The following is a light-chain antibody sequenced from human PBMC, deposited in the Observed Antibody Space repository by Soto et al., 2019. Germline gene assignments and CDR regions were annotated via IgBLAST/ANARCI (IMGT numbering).Light chain of an antibody. Sequence: DIKMNQSPSTLSASVGDRVTITCRASQSISSWLAWYQQKPGKAPKLLIYKASSLEGGVPSRFSGSGSGTDFTLTISCLQSEDFATYYCQQYYSYPWTFGQGTKVDI. J-gene: IGKJ1*01. CDR1: QSISSW. CDR2: KAS. V-gene: IGKV1-5*03. CDR3: QQYYSYPWT.